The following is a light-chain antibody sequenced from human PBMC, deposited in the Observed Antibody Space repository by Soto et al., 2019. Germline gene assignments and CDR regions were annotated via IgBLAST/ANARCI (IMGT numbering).Light chain of an antibody. Sequence: EIVMTQSPATLSVSPGERATLSYRASQSVSRNFAWYQQKPGQAPRLLIYDASTRATGIPARFSGSGSGTEFTLTISSLQSEDFVVYYCQQYNKWPYTFGQGTKVEIK. CDR3: QQYNKWPYT. V-gene: IGKV3D-15*01. J-gene: IGKJ2*01. CDR2: DAS. CDR1: QSVSRN.